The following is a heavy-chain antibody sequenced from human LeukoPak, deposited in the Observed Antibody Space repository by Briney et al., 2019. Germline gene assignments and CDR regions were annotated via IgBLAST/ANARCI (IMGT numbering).Heavy chain of an antibody. CDR2: ISSSSSYI. CDR3: ARDGYYISGGHYYYMDV. V-gene: IGHV3-21*01. Sequence: AGGSLRLSCAASGFTFSSYSMNWVRQAPGKGLEWVSSISSSSSYIYYADSVKGRFTISRDNAKNSLYLQMNSLRAEDTAVYYCARDGYYISGGHYYYMDVWGKGTTVTVSS. CDR1: GFTFSSYS. J-gene: IGHJ6*03. D-gene: IGHD3-22*01.